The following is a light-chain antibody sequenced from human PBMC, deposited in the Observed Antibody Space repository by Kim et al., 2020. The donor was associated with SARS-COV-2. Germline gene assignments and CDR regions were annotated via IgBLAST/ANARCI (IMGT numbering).Light chain of an antibody. CDR3: QKRDSAPRT. Sequence: DIQMTQSPSSLSASVGDRVTITCRASQDISRYLNWYQQKPGKAPKLLIYTASSLQSGVPSRFTGSGSETDFTLTISSLQPEDFATYYSQKRDSAPRTFGEGTQV. CDR1: QDISRY. V-gene: IGKV1-39*01. J-gene: IGKJ1*01. CDR2: TAS.